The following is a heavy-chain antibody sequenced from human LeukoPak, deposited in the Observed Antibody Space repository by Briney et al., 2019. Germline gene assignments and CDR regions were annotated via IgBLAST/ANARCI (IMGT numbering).Heavy chain of an antibody. D-gene: IGHD1-26*01. CDR1: GGSISSSSYY. Sequence: PSETLSLTCTVSGGSISSSSYYWGWIRQPPGKGLEWIGSIYYSGSTYYNPSLKSRVTISVDTSKNQFSLKSSSVTAADTAVYYCARHEELLRNFDYWGQGTLVTVSS. J-gene: IGHJ4*02. V-gene: IGHV4-39*01. CDR2: IYYSGST. CDR3: ARHEELLRNFDY.